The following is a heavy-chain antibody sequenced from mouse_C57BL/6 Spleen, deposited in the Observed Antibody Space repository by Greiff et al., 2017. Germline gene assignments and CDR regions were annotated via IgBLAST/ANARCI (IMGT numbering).Heavy chain of an antibody. J-gene: IGHJ3*01. V-gene: IGHV1-55*01. CDR2: IYPGSGST. Sequence: QVQLQQPGAELVKPGASVKMSCKASGYTFTSYWITWVKQRPGQGLEWIGDIYPGSGSTNYNEKFKSKATLTVDTSSSTAYMQLSSLTSEDSAVYYCAGGGLYYDYNGAWFAYWGQGTLVTVSA. D-gene: IGHD2-4*01. CDR1: GYTFTSYW. CDR3: AGGGLYYDYNGAWFAY.